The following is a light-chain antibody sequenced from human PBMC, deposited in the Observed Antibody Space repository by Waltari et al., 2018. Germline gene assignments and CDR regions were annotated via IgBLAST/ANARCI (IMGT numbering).Light chain of an antibody. CDR1: QTIHSN. CDR3: QQYNHWPLT. Sequence: QCPETLSLPLGARATLSCRARQTIHSNLAWYQLKPGQAPRLLIYDASTRATGIPARFSGSWSGTEFALTISSLQSEDFAIYYCQQYNHWPLTFGQGTRVDIK. V-gene: IGKV3D-15*01. J-gene: IGKJ1*01. CDR2: DAS.